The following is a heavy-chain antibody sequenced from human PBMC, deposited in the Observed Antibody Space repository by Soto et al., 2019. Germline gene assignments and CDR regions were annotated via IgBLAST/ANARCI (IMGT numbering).Heavy chain of an antibody. V-gene: IGHV3-23*01. CDR2: ISGSGGST. J-gene: IGHJ4*02. D-gene: IGHD3-3*01. CDR3: AKSNAYYDFWSGYYPEGLFDY. CDR1: GFTFRSCA. Sequence: GGSLRLSCAASGFTFRSCAMSWVRQAPGKGLEWVSAISGSGGSTYYADSVKGRFTISRDNSKNTLYLQMNSLRAEDTAVYYCAKSNAYYDFWSGYYPEGLFDYWGQGTLVTVSS.